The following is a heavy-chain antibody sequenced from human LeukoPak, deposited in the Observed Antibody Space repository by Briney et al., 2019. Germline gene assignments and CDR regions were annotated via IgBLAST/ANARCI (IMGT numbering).Heavy chain of an antibody. CDR3: AKGGRTTMIVVAISGTFDY. CDR2: ISGSGGST. D-gene: IGHD3-22*01. Sequence: PGGSLRLSCAASGFTFSSYAMSWVRQAPGKGLEWVSAISGSGGSTYYADSVKGRFTISRGNSKNTLYLQMNSLRAEDTAVYYCAKGGRTTMIVVAISGTFDYWGQGTLVTVSS. V-gene: IGHV3-23*01. J-gene: IGHJ4*02. CDR1: GFTFSSYA.